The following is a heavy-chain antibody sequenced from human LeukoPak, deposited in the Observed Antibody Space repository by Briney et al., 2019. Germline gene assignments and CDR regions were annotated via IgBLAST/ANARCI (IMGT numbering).Heavy chain of an antibody. CDR2: INPNSGGT. V-gene: IGHV1-2*02. J-gene: IGHJ4*02. Sequence: GASLKVSCKASGYTFTGYYMHWVRQAPGQGLEWMGWINPNSGGTNYAQKFQGRVTMTRDTSISTAYMELSRLRSDDTAVYYCARSENGDYAPSFDYWGQGTLVTVSS. D-gene: IGHD4-17*01. CDR3: ARSENGDYAPSFDY. CDR1: GYTFTGYY.